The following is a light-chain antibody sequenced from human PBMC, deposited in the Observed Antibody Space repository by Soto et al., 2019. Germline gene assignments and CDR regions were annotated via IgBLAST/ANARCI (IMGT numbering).Light chain of an antibody. J-gene: IGKJ1*01. V-gene: IGKV3-20*01. CDR3: QQYGGSPRT. Sequence: EIVLTQSPGTLSLSPGESATLSCRASQSIRSSYLAWYQQTPGQAPRLLIYDASSRAAGIPDRFSGSGSGTDFTLTISGLEPEDFGVYYCQQYGGSPRTFGQGNKVEIK. CDR2: DAS. CDR1: QSIRSSY.